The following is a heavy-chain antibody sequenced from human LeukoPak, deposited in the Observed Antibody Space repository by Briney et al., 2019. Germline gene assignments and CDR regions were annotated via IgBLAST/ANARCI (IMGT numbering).Heavy chain of an antibody. CDR3: ARGYSRAAFDI. V-gene: IGHV3-21*01. Sequence: TGGSLRLSCAASGFTFSSYSMNWVRQAPGKGLEWVSSISSSSSYIYYADSVKGRFTVSRDNGKNSLLLQMNSLRAEDTALYYCARGYSRAAFDIWGQGTVVAVSS. J-gene: IGHJ3*02. D-gene: IGHD2-15*01. CDR2: ISSSSSYI. CDR1: GFTFSSYS.